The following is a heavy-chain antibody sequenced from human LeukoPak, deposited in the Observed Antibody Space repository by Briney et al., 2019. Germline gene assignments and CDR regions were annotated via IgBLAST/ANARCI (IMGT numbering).Heavy chain of an antibody. CDR3: ARDLLGSMGYGMDV. CDR2: ISGSGGSR. CDR1: GFSFSSYA. J-gene: IGHJ6*02. V-gene: IGHV3-23*01. D-gene: IGHD2-2*01. Sequence: GGSLRLSCAASGFSFSSYAMSWVRQAPGKGLEWVSVISGSGGSRYYSDSVKGRFAISRDNAKNSLYLQMNSLRAEDTAVYYCARDLLGSMGYGMDVWGQGTTVTVSS.